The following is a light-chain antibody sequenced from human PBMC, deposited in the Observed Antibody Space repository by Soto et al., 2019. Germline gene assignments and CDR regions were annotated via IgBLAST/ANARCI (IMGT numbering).Light chain of an antibody. V-gene: IGKV3-11*01. Sequence: EIVLTQSPATLSLSPGKRATLSCRASQRIDKFLAWYQHKPGQAPRLLIYDADTRATDIPDRFSGSGSGTDFTLTIGSLEPEDFAVYYCQQRYNWPVTFGGGTKVEIK. J-gene: IGKJ4*01. CDR3: QQRYNWPVT. CDR2: DAD. CDR1: QRIDKF.